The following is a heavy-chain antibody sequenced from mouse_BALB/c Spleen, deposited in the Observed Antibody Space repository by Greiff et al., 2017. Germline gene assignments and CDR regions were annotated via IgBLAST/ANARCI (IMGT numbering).Heavy chain of an antibody. CDR1: GYTFTSYW. CDR3: TLANWDSAWFAY. J-gene: IGHJ3*01. D-gene: IGHD4-1*01. V-gene: IGHV1S22*01. Sequence: LQQPGSELVRPGASVKLSCKASGYTFTSYWMHWVKQRPGQGLEWLGNIYPGSGSTNYDEKFKSKATLTVDTSSSTAYMQLSRLTSEDSAVYYCTLANWDSAWFAYWGQGTLVTVSA. CDR2: IYPGSGST.